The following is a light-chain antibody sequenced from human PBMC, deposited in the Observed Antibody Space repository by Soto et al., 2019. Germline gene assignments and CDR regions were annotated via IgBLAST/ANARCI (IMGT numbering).Light chain of an antibody. V-gene: IGKV2D-29*01. CDR2: GVS. J-gene: IGKJ1*01. CDR1: QSLVYSNGKTY. Sequence: DIVLTQTPLSLSVTPGQPASISCKSSQSLVYSNGKTYLYWYLMKPGQPPQLLIYGVSNRSSGVPDRFSGSGSRTDFTLKISRVVAEDVGIYYCMQTVQFKWTFGQGTKVEIK. CDR3: MQTVQFKWT.